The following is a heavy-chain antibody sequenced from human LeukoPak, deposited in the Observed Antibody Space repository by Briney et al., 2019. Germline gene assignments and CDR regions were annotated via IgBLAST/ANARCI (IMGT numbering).Heavy chain of an antibody. J-gene: IGHJ5*02. CDR2: IKQDGSEK. Sequence: GGSLRLSCAASGFTFSSYWMSWVRQAPGKGLEWVANIKQDGSEKYYVDSVKGRLTISRDNAKNSLYLQMNSLRAEDTAVYYCARGIWFGYNWFDPWGQGTLVTVSS. D-gene: IGHD3-10*01. CDR1: GFTFSSYW. V-gene: IGHV3-7*03. CDR3: ARGIWFGYNWFDP.